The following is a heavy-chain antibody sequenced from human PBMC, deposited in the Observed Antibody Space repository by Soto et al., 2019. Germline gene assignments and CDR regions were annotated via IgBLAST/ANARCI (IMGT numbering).Heavy chain of an antibody. J-gene: IGHJ6*02. Sequence: GGSLRLSCTASGFTFGDYAMSWFRQAPGKGLEWVGFIRSKAYGGTTEYAASVKGRFTISRDDSKSIAYLQMNSLKTEDTAVYYCTSLGITMVRGGRDGMDVWGQGTTVTVSS. CDR3: TSLGITMVRGGRDGMDV. CDR1: GFTFGDYA. D-gene: IGHD3-10*01. V-gene: IGHV3-49*03. CDR2: IRSKAYGGTT.